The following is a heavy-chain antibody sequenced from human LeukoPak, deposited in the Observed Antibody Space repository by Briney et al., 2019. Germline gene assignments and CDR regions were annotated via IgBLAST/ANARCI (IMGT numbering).Heavy chain of an antibody. Sequence: NASETLSLTCTVSGGSISSYYWSWIRQPPGKGLEWIGYIYYSGSTNYNPSLKSRDTISVDASKNQFSLKLSSVTAADTAVYYCARAPDCSSTSCYGYYFDYWGQGTLVTVSS. CDR3: ARAPDCSSTSCYGYYFDY. CDR1: GGSISSYY. V-gene: IGHV4-59*13. J-gene: IGHJ4*02. CDR2: IYYSGST. D-gene: IGHD2-2*01.